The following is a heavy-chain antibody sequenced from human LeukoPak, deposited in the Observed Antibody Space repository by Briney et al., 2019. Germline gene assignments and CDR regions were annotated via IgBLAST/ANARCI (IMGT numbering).Heavy chain of an antibody. CDR2: ISGSGGST. Sequence: GGSLRLSCAASGFTFSSYAMSWVRQAPGKGLEWVSAISGSGGSTYYADSVKGRFTISRDNSKNTLYLRTNSLRAEDTAVYYCARDLDYYGSGSYYNAPTDYGMDVWGQGTTVTVSS. CDR1: GFTFSSYA. D-gene: IGHD3-10*01. CDR3: ARDLDYYGSGSYYNAPTDYGMDV. J-gene: IGHJ6*02. V-gene: IGHV3-23*01.